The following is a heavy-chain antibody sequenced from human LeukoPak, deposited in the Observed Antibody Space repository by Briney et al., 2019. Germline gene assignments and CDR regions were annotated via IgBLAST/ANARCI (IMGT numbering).Heavy chain of an antibody. Sequence: GGSLRLSCAASRFTFTNYAMSWVRQAPGKGLEWVSAISVGGNTYYADSVRGRFTSSRDSSKSTLYLQMNSLRAEDTAIYYCAKDRAPITVFGVAPTASFDYWGQGTLVTGSS. D-gene: IGHD3-3*01. J-gene: IGHJ4*02. CDR1: RFTFTNYA. CDR3: AKDRAPITVFGVAPTASFDY. CDR2: ISVGGNT. V-gene: IGHV3-23*01.